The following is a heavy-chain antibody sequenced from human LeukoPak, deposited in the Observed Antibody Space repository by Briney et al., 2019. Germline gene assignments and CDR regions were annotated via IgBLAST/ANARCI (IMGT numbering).Heavy chain of an antibody. D-gene: IGHD6-19*01. CDR1: GYTFTGYY. V-gene: IGHV1-2*02. J-gene: IGHJ4*02. CDR2: INPNSGGT. CDR3: ARVSVAGTPDRDYFDY. Sequence: ASVKVSCKASGYTFTGYYMHWVRRAPGQGLEWMGCINPNSGGTNYAQKFQGRVTMTGDTSISTAYMELSRLRSDDTAVYYCARVSVAGTPDRDYFDYWGQGTLVTVSS.